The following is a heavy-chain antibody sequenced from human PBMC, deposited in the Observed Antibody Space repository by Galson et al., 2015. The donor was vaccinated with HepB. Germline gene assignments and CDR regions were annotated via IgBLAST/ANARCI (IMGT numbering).Heavy chain of an antibody. CDR3: ARENSGTYYGYFDY. J-gene: IGHJ4*02. Sequence: SLRLSCAASGFTFSHYAMHWVRQAPGKGLEWVATISYDGSNKYYADPVRGRLTISRDNSKNTVSLQMNSLSPEATAVYYCARENSGTYYGYFDYWGQGTLVTVSS. CDR1: GFTFSHYA. D-gene: IGHD1-26*01. CDR2: ISYDGSNK. V-gene: IGHV3-30-3*01.